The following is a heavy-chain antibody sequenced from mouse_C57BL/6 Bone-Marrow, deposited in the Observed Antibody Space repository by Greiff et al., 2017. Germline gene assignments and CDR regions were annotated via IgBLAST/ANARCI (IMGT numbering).Heavy chain of an antibody. CDR3: ASIYYGKRYAMDY. Sequence: QVQLQQSGAELVRPGTSVKMSCKASGYTFTNYWIGWAKQRPGHGLEWIGDIYPGGGYTNYNEKFKGKATLTADKSSSTAYMQFSSLTSEDSAIYHCASIYYGKRYAMDYWGQGTTVTVSS. J-gene: IGHJ4*01. D-gene: IGHD2-1*01. V-gene: IGHV1-63*01. CDR2: IYPGGGYT. CDR1: GYTFTNYW.